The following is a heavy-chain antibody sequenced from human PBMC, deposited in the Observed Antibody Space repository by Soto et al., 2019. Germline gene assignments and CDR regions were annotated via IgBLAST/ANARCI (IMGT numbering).Heavy chain of an antibody. D-gene: IGHD1-26*01. CDR3: ARGSPSGSYGFYYYYYGMDV. CDR2: IIPIFGTA. CDR1: GGTFSSYA. V-gene: IGHV1-69*01. J-gene: IGHJ6*02. Sequence: QVQLVQSGAEVKKPGSSVKVSCKASGGTFSSYAISWVRQAPGQGLEWMGGIIPIFGTANYAQKFQGRVTITADESTSTAYMELSSLRSEDTAVYYCARGSPSGSYGFYYYYYGMDVWGQGTTVTVSS.